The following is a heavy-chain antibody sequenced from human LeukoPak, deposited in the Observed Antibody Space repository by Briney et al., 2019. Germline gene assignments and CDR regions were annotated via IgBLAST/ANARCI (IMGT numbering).Heavy chain of an antibody. V-gene: IGHV3-30*04. CDR1: GFTFSSYA. Sequence: PGGSLRLSCAASGFTFSSYAMHWVRQAPGKGLEWVAVISYDGSNKYYADSVKGRFTIPRDNSKNTLYLQVNSLRAEDTAVYYCARDASGTAWGQGTLVTVSS. CDR3: ARDASGTA. CDR2: ISYDGSNK. D-gene: IGHD3-3*01. J-gene: IGHJ5*02.